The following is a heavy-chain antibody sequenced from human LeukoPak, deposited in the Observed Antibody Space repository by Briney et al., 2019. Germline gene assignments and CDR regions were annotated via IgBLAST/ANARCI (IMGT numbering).Heavy chain of an antibody. V-gene: IGHV1-69*04. CDR2: IIPILGIA. Sequence: GASVKVSCKASGGTCSSYAISWVRQAPGQGLEWMGRIIPILGIANYAQKFQGRVTITADKSTSTAYMELSSLRSEDTAVYYCASGDSSGYPDAFDIWGQGTMVTVSS. CDR3: ASGDSSGYPDAFDI. CDR1: GGTCSSYA. J-gene: IGHJ3*02. D-gene: IGHD3-22*01.